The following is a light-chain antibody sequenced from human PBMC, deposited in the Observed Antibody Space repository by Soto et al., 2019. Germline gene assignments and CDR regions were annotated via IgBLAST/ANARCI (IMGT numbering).Light chain of an antibody. CDR3: QLYSRSPRQIT. CDR2: DIR. J-gene: IGKJ5*01. Sequence: DIVMTQSPESLAVSLCERATINCKSSQSVLYTSNNKNYLGWYQQKPGQAPRLVIFDIRNRATGIPDRFSGSGSVTDCTRTISRLEPEAFAGYYCQLYSRSPRQITFGQGTRLEIK. V-gene: IGKV4-1*01. CDR1: QSVLYTSNNKNY.